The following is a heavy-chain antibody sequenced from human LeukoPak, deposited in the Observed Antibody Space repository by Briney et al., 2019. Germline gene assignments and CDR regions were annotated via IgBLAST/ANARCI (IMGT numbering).Heavy chain of an antibody. CDR2: IRYDGSNK. V-gene: IGHV3-30*02. J-gene: IGHJ4*02. D-gene: IGHD6-19*01. CDR3: ARGRIQGRPSSGWYG. CDR1: GFTFSSYG. Sequence: GGSLRLSCAASGFTFSSYGMHWVRQAPGKGLEWVAFIRYDGSNKYYADSVKGRFTISRDNSKNTLYLQMNSLRAEDAAVYYCARGRIQGRPSSGWYGWGQGTLVTVSS.